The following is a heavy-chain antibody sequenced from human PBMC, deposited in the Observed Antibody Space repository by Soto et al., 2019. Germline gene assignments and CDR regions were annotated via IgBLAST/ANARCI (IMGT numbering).Heavy chain of an antibody. CDR2: ISAYNGNT. Sequence: ASVKVSWKASGYTFTSYGISLVRQAPGQGLEWMGWISAYNGNTNYAQKLQGRVTMTTDTSTSTAYMELRSLRSDDTAVYYCARDGFLEWLGVFDPWGQGTLVTVSS. V-gene: IGHV1-18*01. J-gene: IGHJ5*02. CDR1: GYTFTSYG. CDR3: ARDGFLEWLGVFDP. D-gene: IGHD3-3*01.